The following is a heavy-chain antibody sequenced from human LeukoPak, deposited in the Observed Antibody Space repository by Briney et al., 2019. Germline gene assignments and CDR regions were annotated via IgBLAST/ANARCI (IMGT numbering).Heavy chain of an antibody. CDR3: ARESRGYNILTGYYTQLDY. V-gene: IGHV3-21*01. CDR1: GFTFSSYS. CDR2: ISSSSSYI. Sequence: PGGSLRLSSAASGFTFSSYSMSWVRQAPGKGLEWVSSISSSSSYIYYADSVKGRFTISRDNAKNSLYLQMNSLRAEDTAVYYCARESRGYNILTGYYTQLDYWGRGTRVTVSS. D-gene: IGHD3-9*01. J-gene: IGHJ4*02.